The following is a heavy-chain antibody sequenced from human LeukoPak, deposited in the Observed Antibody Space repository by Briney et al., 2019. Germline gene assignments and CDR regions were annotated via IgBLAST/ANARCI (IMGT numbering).Heavy chain of an antibody. CDR3: ARDLTFDY. V-gene: IGHV4-59*12. Sequence: SETLSLTCTVSGGSISGYSWSWIRQPPGKGLEWIGYIHYSGETNYNPSLNSRVTISVDTSKNQFSLNLRSVTAADTAVYYCARDLTFDYWGQGALVTVSS. J-gene: IGHJ4*02. CDR1: GGSISGYS. CDR2: IHYSGET.